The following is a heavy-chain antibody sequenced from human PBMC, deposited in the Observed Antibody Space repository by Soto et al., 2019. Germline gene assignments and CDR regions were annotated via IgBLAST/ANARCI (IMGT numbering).Heavy chain of an antibody. V-gene: IGHV3-23*01. J-gene: IGHJ4*02. Sequence: EVQLLESGGGLVQPGRSLRLSCAASGFTFSNYAMSWVRQAPGQGLDWVSAISGSGGTTYYADSVKGRLTISRDNSMNTLFLQLISLRVEDAAVYYCAKFFVETGSNSGWPWSFHYWGQGTLVTVSS. CDR2: ISGSGGTT. CDR3: AKFFVETGSNSGWPWSFHY. CDR1: GFTFSNYA. D-gene: IGHD6-25*01.